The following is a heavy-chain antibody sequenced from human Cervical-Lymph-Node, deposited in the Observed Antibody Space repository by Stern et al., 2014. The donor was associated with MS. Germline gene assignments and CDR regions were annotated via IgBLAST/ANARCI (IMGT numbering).Heavy chain of an antibody. D-gene: IGHD1-26*01. V-gene: IGHV1-46*03. J-gene: IGHJ4*02. CDR2: INPSRNTT. CDR3: ARDSSGTYSSLDY. CDR1: GYTFRKYY. Sequence: VQLVQSGAEVKKPGASVKVSCKASGYTFRKYYMHWVRQAPGQGLEWVGIINPSRNTTSPAQKFQDRVTISKDTSTSTVYMELSSLRSEDTAVYYCARDSSGTYSSLDYWGQGTLVTVSS.